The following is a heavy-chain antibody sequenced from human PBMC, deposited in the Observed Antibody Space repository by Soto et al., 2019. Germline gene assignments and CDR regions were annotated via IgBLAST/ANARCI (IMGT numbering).Heavy chain of an antibody. D-gene: IGHD5-12*01. CDR2: VTYRGTA. J-gene: IGHJ4*02. Sequence: QLQLQESGPGLVKPSETLSLTCTVSGGSLNKYYWSWIRHSPGKGLEWIGYVTYRGTADSSPSFXGXFXTSXDMSRNQFSLKLSSVPAADTAIYSCGRLRVDASGSFYYNDYWGQGAVVTVSS. V-gene: IGHV4-59*08. CDR3: GRLRVDASGSFYYNDY. CDR1: GGSLNKYY.